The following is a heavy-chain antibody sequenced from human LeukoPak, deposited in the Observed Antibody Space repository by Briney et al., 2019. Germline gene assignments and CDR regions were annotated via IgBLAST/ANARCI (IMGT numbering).Heavy chain of an antibody. CDR2: ISSGGTTI. CDR3: ARGARWLQFTFDI. Sequence: GGTLRLSCAVSGFSFSDFYMSWVRHAPGKGLEWGSYISSGGTTIYYADSVKRRFTISRDNDKNSLYLQMNSLRDEDTDVYYCARGARWLQFTFDIWGQGTMVSVSS. CDR1: GFSFSDFY. J-gene: IGHJ3*02. D-gene: IGHD5-24*01. V-gene: IGHV3-11*01.